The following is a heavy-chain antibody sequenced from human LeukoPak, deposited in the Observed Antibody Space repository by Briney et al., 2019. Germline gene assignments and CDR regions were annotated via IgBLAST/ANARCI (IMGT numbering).Heavy chain of an antibody. CDR2: VHLDGRT. Sequence: SETLSLTCGVSGGXVSSTNWWTWIRQPPGKGLEWIGEVHLDGRTNFNPSLKSRLTMSVDLSENHVSLKLTSVTAADTAVYYCAREGGFYRPLDYLGQGTLVTVSS. D-gene: IGHD6-25*01. CDR3: AREGGFYRPLDY. V-gene: IGHV4-4*02. J-gene: IGHJ4*02. CDR1: GGXVSSTNW.